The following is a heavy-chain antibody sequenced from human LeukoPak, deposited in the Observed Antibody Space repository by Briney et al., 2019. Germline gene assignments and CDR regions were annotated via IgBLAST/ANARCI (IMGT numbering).Heavy chain of an antibody. CDR1: GGSISSYY. V-gene: IGHV4-59*01. Sequence: SETLSLTCTVSGGSISSYYWSWIRQPPGKGLEWIGYIYYSGSTNYNPSLKSRVPISVDTSKNQFSLKLSSVTAADTAVYYCARGVGIVGATSPDAFDIWGQGTMVTVSS. CDR2: IYYSGST. J-gene: IGHJ3*02. CDR3: ARGVGIVGATSPDAFDI. D-gene: IGHD1-26*01.